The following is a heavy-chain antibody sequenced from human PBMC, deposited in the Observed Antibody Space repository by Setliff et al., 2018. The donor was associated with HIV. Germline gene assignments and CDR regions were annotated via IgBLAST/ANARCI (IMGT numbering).Heavy chain of an antibody. D-gene: IGHD5-18*01. CDR1: GFTFIDYA. Sequence: GGSLRLSCATSGFTFIDYALNWVRQAPGGGLGWVSSISSSGSDIYYVDSVRGRFTISRDNARNSLSLQMNSLGADDTAVYYCVRVAYEYIYGYNNYYYMDVWGKGTTVTVSS. CDR2: ISSSGSDI. V-gene: IGHV3-21*04. J-gene: IGHJ6*03. CDR3: VRVAYEYIYGYNNYYYMDV.